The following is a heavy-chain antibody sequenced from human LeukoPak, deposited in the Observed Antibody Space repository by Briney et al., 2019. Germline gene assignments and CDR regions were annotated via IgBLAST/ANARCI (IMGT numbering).Heavy chain of an antibody. Sequence: PSETLSLTCTVSGGSISSGDLYWSWIRQPPGKGLEWIGYIYYTENTYYNPSLKSRVTISIDTSKNQFSLKLSSVTAADTAVYYCARGALTYSYVPFDPWGQGTLVTVSS. V-gene: IGHV4-30-4*01. D-gene: IGHD5-18*01. J-gene: IGHJ5*02. CDR1: GGSISSGDLY. CDR2: IYYTENT. CDR3: ARGALTYSYVPFDP.